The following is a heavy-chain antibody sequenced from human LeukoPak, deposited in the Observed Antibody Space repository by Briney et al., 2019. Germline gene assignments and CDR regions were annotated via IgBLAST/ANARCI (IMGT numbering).Heavy chain of an antibody. CDR3: ARDKDYILWFDP. V-gene: IGHV3-11*01. CDR2: ISSSGSTI. J-gene: IGHJ5*02. Sequence: GGSLRLSCAASGFTFSDYYMSWIRQAPGKGLEWVSYISSSGSTIYYADSVKGRFIISRDNAKNSLYLQMNSLRAEDTAVYYCARDKDYILWFDPWGQGTLVTVSS. CDR1: GFTFSDYY. D-gene: IGHD4-11*01.